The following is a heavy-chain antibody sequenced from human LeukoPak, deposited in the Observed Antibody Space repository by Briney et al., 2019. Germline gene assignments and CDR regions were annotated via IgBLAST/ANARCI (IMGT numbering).Heavy chain of an antibody. D-gene: IGHD1-1*01. Sequence: GGSLRLSCAASGFTFSSYAMSWVRQAPGKGLEWVSAISGSGGSTYYADSVKGRFTISRDNSKSTLYLQMNSLRAEDTAVYYCATPPPKTPRCKDNPSDYWGQGTLVTVSS. V-gene: IGHV3-23*01. J-gene: IGHJ4*02. CDR2: ISGSGGST. CDR3: ATPPPKTPRCKDNPSDY. CDR1: GFTFSSYA.